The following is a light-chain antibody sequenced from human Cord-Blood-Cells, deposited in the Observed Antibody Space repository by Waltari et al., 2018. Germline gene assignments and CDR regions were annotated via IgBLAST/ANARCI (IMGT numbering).Light chain of an antibody. V-gene: IGKV1-39*01. CDR3: QQSYSTPIT. J-gene: IGKJ5*01. Sequence: DIQMNQSPSSLSASVGERVTITCRASQSISSYLNWYQQKPGKAPKLLIYAASSLQSGVPSRFSGSGSVTDFTLTISSLQPEDFATYYCQQSYSTPITFGQGTRLEIK. CDR1: QSISSY. CDR2: AAS.